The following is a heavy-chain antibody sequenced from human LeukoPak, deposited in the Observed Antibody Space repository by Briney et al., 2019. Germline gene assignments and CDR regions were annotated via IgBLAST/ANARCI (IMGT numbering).Heavy chain of an antibody. CDR2: IYPGDSDT. D-gene: IGHD6-13*01. CDR3: ARVGGAEYGSSQPFDY. Sequence: GESLNISCKGSGYSLSTYLIGWVRQMPGEGLEWMGIIYPGDSDTRYSPSFQGQVSISADKSISTAYLQWSSLKASDTAIYYCARVGGAEYGSSQPFDYWGQGTLVTVSS. CDR1: GYSLSTYL. J-gene: IGHJ4*02. V-gene: IGHV5-51*01.